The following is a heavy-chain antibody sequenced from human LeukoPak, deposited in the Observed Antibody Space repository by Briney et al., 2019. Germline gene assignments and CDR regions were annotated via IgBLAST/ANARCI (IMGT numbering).Heavy chain of an antibody. CDR1: GDSISSYY. Sequence: SETLSLTCTVSGDSISSYYWSWIRQPPGKGLEWIGYISYSGSTNYNPSLKSRVTISLDTSKNQFSLKLSSVTAADTAVYYCASGLYYYDSSGYRGYWLDPWGRGTLVTVSS. V-gene: IGHV4-59*12. J-gene: IGHJ5*02. CDR2: ISYSGST. D-gene: IGHD3-22*01. CDR3: ASGLYYYDSSGYRGYWLDP.